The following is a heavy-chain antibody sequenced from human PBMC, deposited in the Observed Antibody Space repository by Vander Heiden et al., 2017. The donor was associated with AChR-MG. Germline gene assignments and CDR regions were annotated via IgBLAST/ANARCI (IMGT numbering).Heavy chain of an antibody. CDR3: ARGGYSTPTYVRDGAFDI. CDR2: RGYDGSNK. D-gene: IGHD6-13*01. Sequence: QVQLVESGGGVVQPGRSLRLSCAASGLTFSNYAMHWVRQAPGKGLEWVAVRGYDGSNKYSADSVQGRFTISRDNSKNTLYLQMNSLRAEDTAVYYCARGGYSTPTYVRDGAFDIWGQGTMVTVSS. V-gene: IGHV3-33*01. CDR1: GLTFSNYA. J-gene: IGHJ3*02.